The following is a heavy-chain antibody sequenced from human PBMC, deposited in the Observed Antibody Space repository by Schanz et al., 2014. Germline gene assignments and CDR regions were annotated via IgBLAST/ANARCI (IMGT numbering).Heavy chain of an antibody. Sequence: QVQLVQSGAEVKKPGASVKVSCKASGYTFSDYYIHWVRQAPGQGPQWMGRISPLLGVANYAQEFQGRVTITADRSTSTAYMELSSLRSEDTAVYYCARGYGDSPTDFWGQGTRVTVSS. V-gene: IGHV1-69*09. CDR2: ISPLLGVA. CDR3: ARGYGDSPTDF. CDR1: GYTFSDYY. J-gene: IGHJ4*02. D-gene: IGHD4-17*01.